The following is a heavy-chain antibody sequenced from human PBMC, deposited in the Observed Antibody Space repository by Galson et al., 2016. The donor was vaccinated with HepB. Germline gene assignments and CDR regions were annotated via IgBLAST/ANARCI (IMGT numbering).Heavy chain of an antibody. CDR1: GFTSSDYY. CDR3: ARDPQISYVSGTYSAGLDV. Sequence: SLRLSCAASGFTSSDYYMNWIRQAPGKGLEWVSYIGGSGNTIYYADSVKGRFAISRDNAKNSLYLQMYSLRAEDTAVYYCARDPQISYVSGTYSAGLDVWGKGTAVTVS. D-gene: IGHD3-16*01. J-gene: IGHJ6*04. CDR2: IGGSGNTI. V-gene: IGHV3-11*01.